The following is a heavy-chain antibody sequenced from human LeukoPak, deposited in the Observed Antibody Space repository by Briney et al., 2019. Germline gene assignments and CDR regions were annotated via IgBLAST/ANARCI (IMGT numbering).Heavy chain of an antibody. CDR2: IYSGGST. D-gene: IGHD6-25*01. J-gene: IGHJ3*02. CDR1: GFTFSDYN. Sequence: PGGSLRLSCAASGFTFSDYNMRWVRQAPGKGLEWVSVIYSGGSTYYADSVKGRFTISRDNSKNTLYLQMNSLRAEDTAVYYCARGVRRRPDAFDIWGQGTMVTVSS. V-gene: IGHV3-66*01. CDR3: ARGVRRRPDAFDI.